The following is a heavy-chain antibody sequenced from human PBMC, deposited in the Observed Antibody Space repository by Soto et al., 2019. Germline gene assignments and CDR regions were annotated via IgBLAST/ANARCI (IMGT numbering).Heavy chain of an antibody. D-gene: IGHD3-16*01. Sequence: PSETLSLTCTVSGDSVTSGNYYWTWIRQPPGKGLGWVGHIYYIGITYYSPSLKSRVTISLNTPNNQFSLKLTSVTAADTAVYYGAMIPVDTYMIYWFDPGGQGTLVTVSS. J-gene: IGHJ5*01. CDR3: AMIPVDTYMIYWFDP. V-gene: IGHV4-61*01. CDR1: GDSVTSGNYY. CDR2: IYYIGIT.